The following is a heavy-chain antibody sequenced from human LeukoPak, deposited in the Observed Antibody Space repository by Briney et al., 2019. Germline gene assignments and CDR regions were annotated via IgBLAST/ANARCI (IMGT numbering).Heavy chain of an antibody. V-gene: IGHV4-39*07. D-gene: IGHD3-10*01. CDR1: GGSISSSSYY. J-gene: IGHJ6*03. Sequence: PSETLSLTCTVSGGSISSSSYYWGWIRQPPGKGLEWIGSIYYSGSTYYNPSLKSRVTISVDTSKNRFSLKLSSVTAADTAVYYCARVGDLRYYYYMDVWGKGTTVTVSS. CDR3: ARVGDLRYYYYMDV. CDR2: IYYSGST.